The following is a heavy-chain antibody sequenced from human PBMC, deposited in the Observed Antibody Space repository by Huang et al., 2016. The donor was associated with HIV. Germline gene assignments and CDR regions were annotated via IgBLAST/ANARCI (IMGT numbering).Heavy chain of an antibody. CDR3: AMSLRYQYDSRSYWGRYFDY. CDR1: GGSFSDQI. Sequence: QVQLEQSGPTVRKPGSSVKVSCQASGGSFSDQIISWVRQAPGKRFEWMGGTSPLGGATAYAQEYKGRVTLTADESTATIYMELTSLTSEDTAVYYCAMSLRYQYDSRSYWGRYFDYWGQGTLVTVSS. J-gene: IGHJ4*02. D-gene: IGHD3-16*01. V-gene: IGHV1-69*01. CDR2: TSPLGGAT.